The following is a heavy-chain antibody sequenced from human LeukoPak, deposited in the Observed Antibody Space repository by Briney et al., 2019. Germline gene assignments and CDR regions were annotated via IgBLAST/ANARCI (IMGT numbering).Heavy chain of an antibody. Sequence: HPGRSLRLSCAASGFTFSNYGMHWVRQAPGKGLEWVSVISFDGSAKYYADSVKGRFTISRDNSKNTLYLQMNSLRAEDTAVYYCARDVPPPTDYYDRPVPYYYYYGMDVWGQGTTVTVSS. CDR1: GFTFSNYG. CDR2: ISFDGSAK. J-gene: IGHJ6*02. D-gene: IGHD3-22*01. CDR3: ARDVPPPTDYYDRPVPYYYYYGMDV. V-gene: IGHV3-33*08.